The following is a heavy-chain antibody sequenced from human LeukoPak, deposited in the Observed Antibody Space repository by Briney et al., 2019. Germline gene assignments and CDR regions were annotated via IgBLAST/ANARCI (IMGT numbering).Heavy chain of an antibody. D-gene: IGHD6-19*01. V-gene: IGHV1-2*02. J-gene: IGHJ4*02. CDR2: INPNSGGT. Sequence: ASVKASCKASGYTFTGYYMHWVRQAPGQGLEWMGWINPNSGGTNYAQKFQGRVTMTRDTSISTAYMELSRLRSDDTAVYYCARTGYSSGWRSYYYFDYWGQGTLVTVSS. CDR1: GYTFTGYY. CDR3: ARTGYSSGWRSYYYFDY.